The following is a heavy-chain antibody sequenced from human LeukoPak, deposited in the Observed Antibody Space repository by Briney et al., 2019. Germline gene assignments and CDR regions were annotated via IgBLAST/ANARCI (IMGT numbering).Heavy chain of an antibody. D-gene: IGHD2-2*01. CDR2: IKQDGSEK. CDR1: VFIFSNYW. J-gene: IGHJ4*02. CDR3: ARALDSSSSRYQAFEE. V-gene: IGHV3-7*01. Sequence: PGGSVRLFCSVSVFIFSNYWMMWVRRARGRGLVCVANIKQDGSEKYYVGSVEGRITISRDNAKSSLYLQMNSLRAEDTAVYYCARALDSSSSRYQAFEEWGQGTLVTVSS.